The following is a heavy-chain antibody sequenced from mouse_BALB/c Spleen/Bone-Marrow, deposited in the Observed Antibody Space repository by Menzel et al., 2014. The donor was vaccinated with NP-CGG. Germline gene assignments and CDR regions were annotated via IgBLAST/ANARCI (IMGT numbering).Heavy chain of an antibody. CDR2: ISSYYGDA. D-gene: IGHD2-14*01. V-gene: IGHV1-67*01. J-gene: IGHJ4*01. CDR1: GYTFTDYA. Sequence: VHLVESGAELVRPGVSVKISCKGSGYTFTDYAVHWVKQSHTKSLEWIGLISSYYGDATYNQKFKGKATMTVDKSSSTAFLELARPTSEDSAIYYCVRSGKVRNAMDYWGQGTSVTVSS. CDR3: VRSGKVRNAMDY.